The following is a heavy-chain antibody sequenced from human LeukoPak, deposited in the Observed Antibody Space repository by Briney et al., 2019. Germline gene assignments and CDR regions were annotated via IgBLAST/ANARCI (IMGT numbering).Heavy chain of an antibody. V-gene: IGHV1-8*02. CDR2: MNPNSGNT. CDR1: GYTFTSYD. D-gene: IGHD5-18*01. CDR3: ARRPSKRGYSYGYRAGNWFDP. Sequence: VASVKVSCKASGYTFTSYDINWVRQATGQGLEWMGWMNPNSGNTGYAQKFQGRVTMTRNTSISTAYMELSSLRSEDTAVYYCARRPSKRGYSYGYRAGNWFDPWGQGTLVTVSS. J-gene: IGHJ5*02.